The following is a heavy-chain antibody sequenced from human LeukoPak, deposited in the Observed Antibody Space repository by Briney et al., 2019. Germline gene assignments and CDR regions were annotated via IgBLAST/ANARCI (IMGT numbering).Heavy chain of an antibody. CDR3: ARDVAGTAALDY. CDR1: GFTVSSNY. Sequence: GGSLRLSCAASGFTVSSNYMSWVRQAPGKGLEWVSVIYSGGSTYYADSVKGRFTISRDNSKNTLYLQMNSLRAEDTAVYYCARDVAGTAALDYWGQGTLVTVSS. D-gene: IGHD6-19*01. CDR2: IYSGGST. J-gene: IGHJ4*02. V-gene: IGHV3-53*01.